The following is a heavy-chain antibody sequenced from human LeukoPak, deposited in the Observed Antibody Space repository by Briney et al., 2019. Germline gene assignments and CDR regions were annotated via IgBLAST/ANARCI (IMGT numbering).Heavy chain of an antibody. CDR1: GLTVSSNY. V-gene: IGHV3-53*01. CDR3: ARVGSGWALDY. Sequence: GGSLRLSCAASGLTVSSNYMIWVRQAPGKGLEWVSVIYSGGTTYYADSVKGRFTISRDNTKNTLYLQMNSLRAEDTAVYYCARVGSGWALDYWGQGALVTVSS. J-gene: IGHJ4*02. CDR2: IYSGGTT. D-gene: IGHD6-19*01.